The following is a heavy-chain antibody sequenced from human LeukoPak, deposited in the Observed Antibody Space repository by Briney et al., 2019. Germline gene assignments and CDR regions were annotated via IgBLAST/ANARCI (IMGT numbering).Heavy chain of an antibody. CDR3: ARHYCTGDNCYYFDY. V-gene: IGHV4-59*01. J-gene: IGHJ4*02. D-gene: IGHD2-15*01. Sequence: SETLSLTCTVSGGSISSYYWSWIRRPPGEELEWIGFVYYSGSTNYNPSLKSRVTLSVDTSKNQFSLKLNSVTAADTAVYYCARHYCTGDNCYYFDYWGQGTLVTVSS. CDR2: VYYSGST. CDR1: GGSISSYY.